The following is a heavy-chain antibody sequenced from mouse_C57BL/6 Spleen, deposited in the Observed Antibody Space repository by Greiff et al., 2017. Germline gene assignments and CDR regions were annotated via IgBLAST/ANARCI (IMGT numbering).Heavy chain of an antibody. CDR2: IDPTDGYT. CDR3: ARSGGTEWYMDV. CDR1: GYTFTSYW. Sequence: QVQLLQPGPELVKPGASVKLSCKASGYTFTSYWMHWVKQRPGKGLEWIGDIDPTDGYTNYNQKFKGKATLTVDTSSSTAYMQLSSLTSEDSAVYYCARSGGTEWYMDVWGTGTTVTVSS. J-gene: IGHJ1*03. V-gene: IGHV1-50*01. D-gene: IGHD4-1*01.